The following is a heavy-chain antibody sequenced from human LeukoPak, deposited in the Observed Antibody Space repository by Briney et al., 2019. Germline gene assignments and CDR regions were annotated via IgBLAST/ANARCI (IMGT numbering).Heavy chain of an antibody. CDR2: IYYSGST. V-gene: IGHV4-59*01. CDR3: AKTGIVGATPYFQH. D-gene: IGHD1-26*01. CDR1: GGSISSYY. Sequence: SETLSLTCTVSGGSISSYYWSWIRQPPGKGLEWIGYIYYSGSTNYNPSLKSRVTISVDTSKNQFPLKLSSVTAADTAVYYCAKTGIVGATPYFQHWGQGTLVTVSS. J-gene: IGHJ1*01.